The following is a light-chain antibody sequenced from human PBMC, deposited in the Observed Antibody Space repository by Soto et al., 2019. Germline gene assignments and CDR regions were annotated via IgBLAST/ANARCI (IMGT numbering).Light chain of an antibody. Sequence: EILMTQSPATLSVSPGERATLSCRASQSVSNNLAWYQQRPGQAPRLLIYDASTRATGVQARFSGSGSGTEFTLTITSLQSEDFAVYYCQQYNKWPPVTFGGGTKVDIK. CDR2: DAS. J-gene: IGKJ4*01. CDR3: QQYNKWPPVT. V-gene: IGKV3-15*01. CDR1: QSVSNN.